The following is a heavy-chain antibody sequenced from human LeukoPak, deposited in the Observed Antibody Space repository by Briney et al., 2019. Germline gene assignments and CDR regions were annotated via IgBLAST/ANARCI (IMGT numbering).Heavy chain of an antibody. J-gene: IGHJ4*02. Sequence: GGSLRLSCAASGFTFSNFRMNWVRQAPGKGPEWVSYISSNSDTIYYADFVRGRFTISRDNAQNSLHLQMNSLRAEDTAVYYCNSWDIDHWGQGTLVTVSS. CDR2: ISSNSDTI. V-gene: IGHV3-48*04. CDR3: NSWDIDH. D-gene: IGHD6-13*01. CDR1: GFTFSNFR.